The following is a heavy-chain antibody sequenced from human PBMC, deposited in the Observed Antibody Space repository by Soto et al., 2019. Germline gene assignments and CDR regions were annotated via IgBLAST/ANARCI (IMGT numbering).Heavy chain of an antibody. CDR3: GSVFHY. J-gene: IGHJ4*01. CDR1: GFTFGNYW. V-gene: IGHV3-74*01. CDR2: ISHDGSGT. Sequence: PGGSLRLSCAASGFTFGNYWMHCVRQVPGRGLVWVSRISHDGSGTSYADSVKGRFTISRDNAKNTVYLQMNSLRAADTAVYYCGSVFHYWGPGTFVTVSS.